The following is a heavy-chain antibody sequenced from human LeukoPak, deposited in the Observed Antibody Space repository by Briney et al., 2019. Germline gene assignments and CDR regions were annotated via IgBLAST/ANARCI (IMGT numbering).Heavy chain of an antibody. CDR2: IIPIFGTA. Sequence: SVKVSCKASGGTFSSYAISWVRQAHGQGLEWMGRIIPIFGTANYAQKFQGRVTITTDESTSTAYMELSSLRSEDTAVYYCARDPHHCSGGSCYGYWGQGTLVTVSS. CDR3: ARDPHHCSGGSCYGY. J-gene: IGHJ4*02. V-gene: IGHV1-69*05. D-gene: IGHD2-15*01. CDR1: GGTFSSYA.